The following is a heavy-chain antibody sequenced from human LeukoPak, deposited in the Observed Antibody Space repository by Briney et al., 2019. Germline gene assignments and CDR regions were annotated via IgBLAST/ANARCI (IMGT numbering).Heavy chain of an antibody. CDR3: ARAMDSWVGLTFDY. J-gene: IGHJ4*02. CDR2: IYHTGNI. V-gene: IGHV4-59*01. D-gene: IGHD3-10*01. CDR1: GASITSYY. Sequence: PSETLSLTCAVSGASITSYYWTWIRQPPGKGLEWIGYIYHTGNIKYNPSLNSRVTISIDTSKNQFSLKLSSVTAADTAVYYCARAMDSWVGLTFDYWGQGTLVTVSS.